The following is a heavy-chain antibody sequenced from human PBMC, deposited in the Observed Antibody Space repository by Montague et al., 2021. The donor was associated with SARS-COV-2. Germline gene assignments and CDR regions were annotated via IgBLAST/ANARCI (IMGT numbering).Heavy chain of an antibody. V-gene: IGHV4-59*13. D-gene: IGHD1-20*01. CDR2: IFHSGIT. CDR1: GGSISSYY. CDR3: ARIEYNWNDWFDP. J-gene: IGHJ5*02. Sequence: SETLSLTCSVSGGSISSYYWSWIRQSPGKGLECIGYIFHSGITDYNPSLKSRVTISVDMSKNQFSLQLNSVTAADSAVYYCARIEYNWNDWFDPWGQGTLVTVSS.